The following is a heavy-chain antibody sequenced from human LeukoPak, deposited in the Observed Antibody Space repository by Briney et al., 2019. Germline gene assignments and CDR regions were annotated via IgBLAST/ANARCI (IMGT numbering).Heavy chain of an antibody. Sequence: PSETLSLICGVSGGSISSGGFSWSWIRQPPGKGLEWIGYIYHSGSTYYKPSLKSRVTISIDRSKNYSSLSLSSVTAADTAVSYCARGPDWFDPWGQGTLVTVSS. CDR3: ARGPDWFDP. V-gene: IGHV4-30-2*01. CDR1: GGSISSGGFS. J-gene: IGHJ5*02. CDR2: IYHSGST.